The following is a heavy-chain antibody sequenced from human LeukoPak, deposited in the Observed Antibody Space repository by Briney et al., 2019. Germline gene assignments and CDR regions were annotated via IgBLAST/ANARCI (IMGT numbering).Heavy chain of an antibody. V-gene: IGHV4-39*01. CDR3: ACRPVVAAVNWFDP. Sequence: SETLSLTCTVSGGSISSSSYYWGWIRQPPGKGLEWIGSIYYSGSTYYNPSRKRRVTISVDTSKNQCSMTLSSVTAADAAVYYCACRPVVAAVNWFDPWGQGTLVTVSS. CDR1: GGSISSSSYY. J-gene: IGHJ5*02. CDR2: IYYSGST. D-gene: IGHD2-15*01.